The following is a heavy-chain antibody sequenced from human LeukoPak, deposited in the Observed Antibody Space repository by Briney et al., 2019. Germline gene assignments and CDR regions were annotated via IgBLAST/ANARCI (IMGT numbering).Heavy chain of an antibody. Sequence: GGSLRLSCVTSGFTFSDCGMHWVRQAPGKGLEWVAFIWYDGSDKYYADSVKGRFTISRDSSQSALYLQMNSLRAEDTAVYYCVRDDDRPDNGLDYWGQGTLVTVSS. D-gene: IGHD3-22*01. J-gene: IGHJ4*02. CDR1: GFTFSDCG. CDR3: VRDDDRPDNGLDY. V-gene: IGHV3-33*01. CDR2: IWYDGSDK.